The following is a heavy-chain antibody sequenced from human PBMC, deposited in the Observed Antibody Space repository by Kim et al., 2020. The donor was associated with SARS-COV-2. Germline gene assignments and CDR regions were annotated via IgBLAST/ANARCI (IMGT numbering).Heavy chain of an antibody. Sequence: STNYTPSLKSRVTISVDKSKNQFSLKLSSVTAADTAVYYCARDSIEGLTNWGQGTLVTVSS. J-gene: IGHJ4*02. V-gene: IGHV4-4*02. CDR2: ST. CDR3: ARDSIEGLTN. D-gene: IGHD3-9*01.